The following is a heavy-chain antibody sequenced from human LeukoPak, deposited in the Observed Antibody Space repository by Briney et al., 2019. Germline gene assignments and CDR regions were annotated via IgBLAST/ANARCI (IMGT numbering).Heavy chain of an antibody. CDR1: GGSISSSSYY. CDR2: IYYSGST. CDR3: ARARELYCSSTSCYDAFDI. J-gene: IGHJ3*02. Sequence: SETPSLTCTVSGGSISSSSYYWGWIRQPPGKGLEWIGSIYYSGSTYYNPSLKSRVTISVDTSKNQFSLKLSSVTAADTAVYYCARARELYCSSTSCYDAFDIWGQGTMVTVSS. V-gene: IGHV4-39*07. D-gene: IGHD2-2*01.